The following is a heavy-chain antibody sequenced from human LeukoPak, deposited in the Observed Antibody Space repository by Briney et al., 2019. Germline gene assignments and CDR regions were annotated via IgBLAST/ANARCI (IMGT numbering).Heavy chain of an antibody. J-gene: IGHJ4*02. CDR3: AKDGVATNDWQPDY. CDR2: TSSSSTYI. V-gene: IGHV3-21*04. CDR1: GFTFRSYS. Sequence: PGGSLRLSCAASGFTFRSYSMNWVRQAPGKGLEWVSSTSSSSTYIYYADSVKGRFTISRDNSKNTLYLQMNSLGADDTALYYCAKDGVATNDWQPDYWGQGTLVTVSS. D-gene: IGHD5-24*01.